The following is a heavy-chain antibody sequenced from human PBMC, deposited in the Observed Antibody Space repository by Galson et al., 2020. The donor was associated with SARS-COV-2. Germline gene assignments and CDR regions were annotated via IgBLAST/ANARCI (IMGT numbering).Heavy chain of an antibody. V-gene: IGHV4-59*08. CDR1: GGSISSYY. CDR2: TYYSGST. CDR3: ARLAGYSSGWFVYYYYGMDV. D-gene: IGHD6-19*01. J-gene: IGHJ6*02. Sequence: ETSETLSLTCTVSGGSISSYYWSWIRQPPGKGLEWIGYTYYSGSTNYNPTLKSRVTISVDTSKNQFSLKLSSVTAADTAGYYCARLAGYSSGWFVYYYYGMDVWGQGTTVTVSS.